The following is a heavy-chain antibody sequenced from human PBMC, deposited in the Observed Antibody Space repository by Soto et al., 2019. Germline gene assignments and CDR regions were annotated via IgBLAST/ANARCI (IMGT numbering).Heavy chain of an antibody. CDR2: IYYSGST. CDR3: ARNRTYCRGGSCEPNSYDY. J-gene: IGHJ4*02. CDR1: GGSISSAPSY. D-gene: IGHD2-15*01. V-gene: IGHV4-30-4*01. Sequence: PSVTLSLTCSVSGGSISSAPSYLSWNRQPPGKGLEWIGYIYYSGSTYDNPSLKSRVTISVDKSKNQFSLKLRSGSAEDTAVYYSARNRTYCRGGSCEPNSYDYWRQGTLDTVSS.